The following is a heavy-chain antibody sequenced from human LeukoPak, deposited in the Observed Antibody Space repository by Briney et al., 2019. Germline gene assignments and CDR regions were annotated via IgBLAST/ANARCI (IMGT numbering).Heavy chain of an antibody. D-gene: IGHD3-22*01. Sequence: GGSLRLSCAASGFTFDDYGMSWVRQAPGKGLEWVSGINWSGGSTGYADSVKGRFTISRDNAKNSLYLQMNSLRAEDTALYHCARDHLDYDSSGYYYAPWGQGTLVTVSS. CDR1: GFTFDDYG. CDR2: INWSGGST. V-gene: IGHV3-20*01. CDR3: ARDHLDYDSSGYYYAP. J-gene: IGHJ5*02.